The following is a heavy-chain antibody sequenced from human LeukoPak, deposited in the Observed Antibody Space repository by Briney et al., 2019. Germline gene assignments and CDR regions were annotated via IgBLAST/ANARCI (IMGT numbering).Heavy chain of an antibody. CDR3: ARDGGHGDSVDY. V-gene: IGHV1-18*01. J-gene: IGHJ4*02. CDR1: GYTFTSYD. D-gene: IGHD4-17*01. Sequence: ASVKVSCKASGYTFTSYDINWVRQATGQGLEWMGWISAYNGNTNYAQKLQGRVTMTTDTSTSTAYMELRSLRSDDTAVYYCARDGGHGDSVDYWGQGTLVTVSS. CDR2: ISAYNGNT.